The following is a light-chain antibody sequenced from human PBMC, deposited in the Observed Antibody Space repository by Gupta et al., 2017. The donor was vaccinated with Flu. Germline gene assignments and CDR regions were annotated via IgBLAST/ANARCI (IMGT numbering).Light chain of an antibody. J-gene: IGLJ2*01. CDR3: MIWHSSAVV. V-gene: IGLV5-45*02. Sequence: PGASASLTCTLRSGINVGTYRIYWYQQKPGSPPQYLLRYKSDSDKQQGSGVPSRFSGSKDASANAGILLISGLQSEDEADYYCMIWHSSAVVFGGGTKLTVL. CDR2: YKSDSDK. CDR1: SGINVGTYR.